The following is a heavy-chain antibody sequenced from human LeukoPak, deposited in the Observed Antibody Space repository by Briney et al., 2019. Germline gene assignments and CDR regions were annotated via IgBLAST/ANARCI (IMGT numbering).Heavy chain of an antibody. CDR1: GFTFSSYA. D-gene: IGHD5-12*01. Sequence: PGGSLRLSCAASGFTFSSYAMNWVRQAPGKGLEWVSYISSSSSTIYYADSVKGRFTISRDNAKNSLYLQMNRLRDEDTAVYYCARVNSGSRFHFDYWGQGTLVTVS. V-gene: IGHV3-48*02. CDR3: ARVNSGSRFHFDY. CDR2: ISSSSSTI. J-gene: IGHJ4*02.